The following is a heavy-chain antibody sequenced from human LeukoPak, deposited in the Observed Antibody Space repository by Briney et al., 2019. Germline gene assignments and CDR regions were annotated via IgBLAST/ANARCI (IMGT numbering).Heavy chain of an antibody. V-gene: IGHV4-39*07. CDR2: IYYSGNT. CDR3: ARGSYRGVTVWPKRSGAYYYYYYYMDV. Sequence: PSETLSLTCTVSGDSIRSTSYYWGWIRQPPGKGLEWIGSIYYSGNTYYNPSLMSRVTISVDTSKNQFSLHLSSVTAADTAVYYCARGSYRGVTVWPKRSGAYYYYYYYMDVWGKGTTVTVSS. J-gene: IGHJ6*03. D-gene: IGHD3-16*02. CDR1: GDSIRSTSYY.